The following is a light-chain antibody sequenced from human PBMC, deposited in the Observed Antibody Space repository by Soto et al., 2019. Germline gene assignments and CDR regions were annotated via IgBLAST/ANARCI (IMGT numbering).Light chain of an antibody. Sequence: QGVVTQEPSFSVSPGRTVTLTCGLTSFSVSSSHYPSWYQQTPGLPPRTIIYNTNIRSSGVPDRFSGSIVGNKAARTITGAQADDECEYDCALYMSGGIFVFGGGTKLTVL. CDR1: SFSVSSSHY. CDR2: NTN. V-gene: IGLV8-61*01. J-gene: IGLJ3*02. CDR3: ALYMSGGIFV.